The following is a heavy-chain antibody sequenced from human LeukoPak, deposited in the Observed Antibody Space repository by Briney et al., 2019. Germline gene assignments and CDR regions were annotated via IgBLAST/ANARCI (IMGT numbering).Heavy chain of an antibody. V-gene: IGHV1-8*03. J-gene: IGHJ4*02. Sequence: ASVKVSCKASGYTFTSYDINWVRQATGQGLEWMGWMNPNSGNTGYAQKFQGRVTITRNTSISTAYMELSGLRSEDTAVYYCARASPVGAGDYWGQGTLVTVSS. CDR1: GYTFTSYD. CDR3: ARASPVGAGDY. CDR2: MNPNSGNT. D-gene: IGHD1-26*01.